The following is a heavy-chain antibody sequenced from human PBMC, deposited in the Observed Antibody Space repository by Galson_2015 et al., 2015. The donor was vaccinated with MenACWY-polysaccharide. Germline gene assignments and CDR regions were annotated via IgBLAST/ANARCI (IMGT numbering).Heavy chain of an antibody. J-gene: IGHJ4*02. CDR3: AKDRYSSSWYFDY. V-gene: IGHV3-23*01. Sequence: SLRLSCAASGFTFSSYAMSWVRQVPGKGLEWVSGISGSGGSTYYADSVKDRFTTSRDNSKNMLYLQMNSLRAEDTAVYYCAKDRYSSSWYFDYWGQGTLVTVSS. D-gene: IGHD6-13*01. CDR1: GFTFSSYA. CDR2: ISGSGGST.